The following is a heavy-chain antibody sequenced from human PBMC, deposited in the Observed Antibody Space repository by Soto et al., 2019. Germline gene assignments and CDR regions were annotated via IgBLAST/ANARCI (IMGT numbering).Heavy chain of an antibody. CDR1: GGSISNYY. Sequence: QVQLQESGPGLVKPSETLSLTCTVSGGSISNYYWSWIRQPPGKGLEWIGYIYYSGSTNYNPSLXSXAXIXIDTSKNQFSLKLSSVTAADTAVYYCARAWGYAFDFWGQGTMVTVSS. CDR3: ARAWGYAFDF. CDR2: IYYSGST. V-gene: IGHV4-59*01. J-gene: IGHJ3*01. D-gene: IGHD7-27*01.